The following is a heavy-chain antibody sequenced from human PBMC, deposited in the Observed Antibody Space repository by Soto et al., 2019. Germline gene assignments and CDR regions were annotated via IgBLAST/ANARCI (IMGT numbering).Heavy chain of an antibody. J-gene: IGHJ4*02. V-gene: IGHV3-21*01. CDR2: ISSSSSYI. D-gene: IGHD6-13*01. Sequence: EVQLVESGGGLVKPGGSLRLSCAASGFTFSSYSMNWVRQAPGKGLEWVSSISSSSSYIYYADSVKGRFTISRDNAKNSLSLQMNSLRAEDTAVYFCARRRPGTAAFWGQGTLVTVSS. CDR3: ARRRPGTAAF. CDR1: GFTFSSYS.